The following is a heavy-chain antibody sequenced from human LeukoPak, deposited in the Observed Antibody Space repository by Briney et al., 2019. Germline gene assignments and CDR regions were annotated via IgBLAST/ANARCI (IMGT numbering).Heavy chain of an antibody. CDR2: IYPGDSDT. CDR3: ARLSYYYDSSGYYPSYYYGMDV. V-gene: IGHV5-51*01. Sequence: GESLKIPCKGSGYSFTSYWIGWVRQMPGKGLEWMGIIYPGDSDTRYSPSFQGQVTISADKSISTAYLQWSSLKASDTAMYYCARLSYYYDSSGYYPSYYYGMDVWGQGTTVTVSS. J-gene: IGHJ6*02. CDR1: GYSFTSYW. D-gene: IGHD3-22*01.